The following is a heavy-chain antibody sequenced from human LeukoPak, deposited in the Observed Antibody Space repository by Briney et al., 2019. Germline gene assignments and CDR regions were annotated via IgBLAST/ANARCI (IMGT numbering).Heavy chain of an antibody. Sequence: SETLSLTCAVYGGSFSGYYWSWIRQPPGKGLEWIGEINHSGSTNYNPSLKSRVTISVDTSKNQFSLKLSSVTAADTAVYYCARMGAMATGYFDYWGQGTLVTVSS. J-gene: IGHJ4*02. D-gene: IGHD1-26*01. CDR1: GGSFSGYY. V-gene: IGHV4-34*01. CDR3: ARMGAMATGYFDY. CDR2: INHSGST.